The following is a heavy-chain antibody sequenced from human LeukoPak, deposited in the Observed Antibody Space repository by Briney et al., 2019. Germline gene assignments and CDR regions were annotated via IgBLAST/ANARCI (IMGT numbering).Heavy chain of an antibody. CDR3: ARGGYYGLGNDFRFDP. V-gene: IGHV4-38-2*02. D-gene: IGHD3-10*01. CDR1: GYSISSGYF. Sequence: SETLSLTCSVSGYSISSGYFWGWIRQSPGKGLERIASIFHSGSTFHNPSLKSRVTISVDTSKNQFSLKLSSVTAADTAVYYCARGGYYGLGNDFRFDPWGQGTLVTVSS. J-gene: IGHJ5*02. CDR2: IFHSGST.